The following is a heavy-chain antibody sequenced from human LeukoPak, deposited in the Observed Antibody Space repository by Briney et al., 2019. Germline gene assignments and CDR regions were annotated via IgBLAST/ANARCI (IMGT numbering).Heavy chain of an antibody. CDR2: ISGSGGST. Sequence: GGTLRLSCAASGFTFSSYGMSWVRQAPGKGLEWVSAISGSGGSTYYADSVKGRFTIPRDNSKNTLYLQMNSLRAEDTAVYYCAKDKSSGLSDYWGQGTLVTVSS. J-gene: IGHJ4*02. V-gene: IGHV3-23*01. D-gene: IGHD3-22*01. CDR1: GFTFSSYG. CDR3: AKDKSSGLSDY.